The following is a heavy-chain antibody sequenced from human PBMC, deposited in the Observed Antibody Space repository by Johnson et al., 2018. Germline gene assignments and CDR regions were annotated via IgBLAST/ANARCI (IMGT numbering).Heavy chain of an antibody. CDR1: GITVSTNF. V-gene: IGHV3-66*02. CDR2: IYTGGRT. CDR3: ARERLERTLRGVILSLHMDV. Sequence: VQLVESGGGLVQPGGSLRLSCAASGITVSTNFMSWVRQAPGKGLEWVSVIYTGGRTYYADPVKGRFTFSRDNSKHTLYLQMNSLRSEDTAVYYCARERLERTLRGVILSLHMDVWGKGTTVTVSS. J-gene: IGHJ6*03. D-gene: IGHD3-10*01.